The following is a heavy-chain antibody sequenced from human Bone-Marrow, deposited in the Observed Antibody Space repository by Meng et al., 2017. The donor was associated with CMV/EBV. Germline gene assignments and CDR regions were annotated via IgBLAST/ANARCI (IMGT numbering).Heavy chain of an antibody. CDR1: GFTFSTYW. D-gene: IGHD6-19*01. CDR3: RGSGWDDY. V-gene: IGHV3-74*01. CDR2: ISGDGSSI. J-gene: IGHJ4*02. Sequence: GGSLRLSCAASGFTFSTYWMHWVRQAPGKGLVWVSRISGDGSSISYVDSVKGRFTISRGNAKNTVYLQMNSLRAEDTAVYYCRGSGWDDYGGQGTLVTVSS.